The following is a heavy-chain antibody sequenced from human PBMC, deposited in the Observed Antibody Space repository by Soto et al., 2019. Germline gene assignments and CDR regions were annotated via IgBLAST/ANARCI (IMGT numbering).Heavy chain of an antibody. J-gene: IGHJ6*03. D-gene: IGHD4-17*01. CDR3: ARHAFGDYVFLYPDRETPYYYYYMDV. V-gene: IGHV4-39*01. CDR1: GGSISSGGYY. Sequence: SSETLSLTCTVSGGSISSGGYYWSWIRQHPGKGLEWIGYIYYSGSTYYNPSLKSRVTISVDTSKNQFSLKLSSVTAADTAVYYCARHAFGDYVFLYPDRETPYYYYYMDVWGKGTTVTVSS. CDR2: IYYSGST.